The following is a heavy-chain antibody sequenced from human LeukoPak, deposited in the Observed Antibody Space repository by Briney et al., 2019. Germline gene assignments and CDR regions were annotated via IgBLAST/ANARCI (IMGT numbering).Heavy chain of an antibody. CDR3: ARDFWSGNSPDY. V-gene: IGHV4-59*12. D-gene: IGHD3-3*01. CDR1: GGSISTYY. CDR2: IYYSGST. J-gene: IGHJ4*02. Sequence: PSETLSLTCTVSGGSISTYYWSWIRQPPGKGLEWIGYIYYSGSTNYSPSLKSRVTISVDTSKNQFSLKLSSVTAADTAVYYCARDFWSGNSPDYWGQGTLVTVSS.